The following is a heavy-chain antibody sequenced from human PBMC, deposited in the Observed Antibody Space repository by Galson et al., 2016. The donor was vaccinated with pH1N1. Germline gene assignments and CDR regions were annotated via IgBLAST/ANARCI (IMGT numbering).Heavy chain of an antibody. Sequence: SLRLSCAASGFAFSSYEMNWVRQAPGKGLEWVSHISRSGSTIHYADSVKGRFTVSSDNAKNSLYLQMNSLRAEDTAVYHCARPAEQQWLVILPFGYWGQGILVTVSS. CDR2: ISRSGSTI. CDR1: GFAFSSYE. CDR3: ARPAEQQWLVILPFGY. J-gene: IGHJ4*02. D-gene: IGHD6-19*01. V-gene: IGHV3-48*03.